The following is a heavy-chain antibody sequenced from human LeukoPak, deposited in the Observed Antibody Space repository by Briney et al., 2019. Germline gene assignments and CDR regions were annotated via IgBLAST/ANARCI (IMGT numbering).Heavy chain of an antibody. J-gene: IGHJ4*02. CDR1: GIIFSNYW. CDR3: ARRAGGYSHPYDY. D-gene: IGHD4-23*01. CDR2: INRDGSST. Sequence: GGSLRLSCAASGIIFSNYWMHWVRQAPGKGLVWVSRINRDGSSTSYADSVKGRFTISRDNAKNTLYLQMNSLRAEDTAVYYCARRAGGYSHPYDYWGQGILVTVSS. V-gene: IGHV3-74*01.